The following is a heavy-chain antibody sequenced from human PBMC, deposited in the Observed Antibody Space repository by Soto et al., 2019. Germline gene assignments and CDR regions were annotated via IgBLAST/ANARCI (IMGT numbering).Heavy chain of an antibody. CDR3: AKLGYYASSGYYPGVFDY. D-gene: IGHD3-22*01. CDR1: GFTFSSYA. V-gene: IGHV3-23*01. CDR2: ISGSGGST. J-gene: IGHJ4*02. Sequence: EVQLLESGGGLVQPGGSLRLSCAASGFTFSSYAMSWVRQAPGKGLEWVSAISGSGGSTYYADSVKGRFTISRDNSKNTLYLQMNSLRAEDTAVYYCAKLGYYASSGYYPGVFDYWGQGTLVTVSS.